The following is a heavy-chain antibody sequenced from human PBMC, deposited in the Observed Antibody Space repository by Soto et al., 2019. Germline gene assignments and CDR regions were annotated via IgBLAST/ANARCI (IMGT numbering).Heavy chain of an antibody. CDR3: AHAPTGVPYFAY. J-gene: IGHJ4*02. D-gene: IGHD3-3*01. V-gene: IGHV2-5*02. CDR1: GFSLSTSGVG. CDR2: IYWDDDK. Sequence: QITLKESGPTLVKPTQTLTLTCTFSGFSLSTSGVGVGWIRQPPGKALEWLALIYWDDDKRYSPSLKSRLTITKDTSKNQVVLTTTNMDPVDTATYYCAHAPTGVPYFAYWGQGTLVTVSS.